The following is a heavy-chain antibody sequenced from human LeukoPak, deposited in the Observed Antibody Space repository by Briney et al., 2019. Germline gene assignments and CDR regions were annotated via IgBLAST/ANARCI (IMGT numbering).Heavy chain of an antibody. CDR2: IYSSGRT. CDR3: TRGSSSGYYLSY. V-gene: IGHV3-66*01. CDR1: GFTFISYA. Sequence: GGSLRLSCAASGFTFISYAMSWVRQAPGKGLEWVSVIYSSGRTYYADSVKGRFIISRDNSKNTVFLQMDSLRAEDTAVYYCTRGSSSGYYLSYWGQGTLVTVSS. J-gene: IGHJ4*02. D-gene: IGHD3-22*01.